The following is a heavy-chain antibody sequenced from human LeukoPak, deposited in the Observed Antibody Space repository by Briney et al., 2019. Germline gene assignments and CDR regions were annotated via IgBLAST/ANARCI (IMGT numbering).Heavy chain of an antibody. Sequence: GGSLRLSCAASGFTFSSYAMSWVRQAPGKGLEWVSAISGSGGGTYYADSVKGRFTISRDNSKNTLYLQMNSLRAEDTALHYCARDSDSSGWYLDYWGQGTLVTVSS. CDR2: ISGSGGGT. CDR3: ARDSDSSGWYLDY. J-gene: IGHJ4*02. CDR1: GFTFSSYA. D-gene: IGHD6-19*01. V-gene: IGHV3-23*01.